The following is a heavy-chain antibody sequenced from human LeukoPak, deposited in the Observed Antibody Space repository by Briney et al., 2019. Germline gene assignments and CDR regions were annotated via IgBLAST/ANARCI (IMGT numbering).Heavy chain of an antibody. J-gene: IGHJ4*02. CDR1: GFTFSSYW. Sequence: GGSLRLSCAASGFTFSSYWMSWVRQAPGKGLEWVANIKQDGSEKYYADSVKGRFTISRDNSKNTLYLQMNSLRAEDTAVYYCAKGVIVVVPAAFDYWGQGTLVTVSS. V-gene: IGHV3-7*03. D-gene: IGHD2-2*01. CDR3: AKGVIVVVPAAFDY. CDR2: IKQDGSEK.